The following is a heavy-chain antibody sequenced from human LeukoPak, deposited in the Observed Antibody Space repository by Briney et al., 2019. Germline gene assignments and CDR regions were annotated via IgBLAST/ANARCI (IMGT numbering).Heavy chain of an antibody. CDR1: GGSISSGGYY. Sequence: PSETLSLTCSVSGGSISSGGYYWSWIRQHPGKGLEWIGYIFYSGSTYYNPSLKSRVTISVDTSKNQFSLKLSSVTAADTAVYYCARGDPRLLWSIRARAWYFDYWGQGTLVTVSS. V-gene: IGHV4-31*03. CDR2: IFYSGST. CDR3: ARGDPRLLWSIRARAWYFDY. D-gene: IGHD3-10*01. J-gene: IGHJ4*02.